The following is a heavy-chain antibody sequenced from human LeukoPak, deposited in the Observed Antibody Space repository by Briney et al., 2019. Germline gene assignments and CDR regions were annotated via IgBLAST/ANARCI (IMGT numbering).Heavy chain of an antibody. J-gene: IGHJ4*02. Sequence: GGSLRLSCEASGFTVSSNYMNWVRQAPGRGLEWVSVIYSGGDTRYADSVKGRFTISRDNSKNTLYLQMNSLRAEDTALYYCARERGRGVISPYFDQWGQATLVTVSS. CDR1: GFTVSSNY. CDR2: IYSGGDT. V-gene: IGHV3-66*01. CDR3: ARERGRGVISPYFDQ. D-gene: IGHD3-10*01.